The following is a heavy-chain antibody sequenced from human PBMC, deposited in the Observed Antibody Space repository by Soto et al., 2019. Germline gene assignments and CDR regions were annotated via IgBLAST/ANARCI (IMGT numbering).Heavy chain of an antibody. D-gene: IGHD2-15*01. J-gene: IGHJ1*01. CDR1: GGSISSYY. Sequence: SETLSLTCTVSGGSISSYYWSWIRQPPGKGLEWIGYIYYSGSTNYNPSLKSRVTISVDTSKNQFSLKLSSVTAADTAVYYCARGGYCSGGSCGYFQHWGQGTLVTVSS. CDR2: IYYSGST. V-gene: IGHV4-59*08. CDR3: ARGGYCSGGSCGYFQH.